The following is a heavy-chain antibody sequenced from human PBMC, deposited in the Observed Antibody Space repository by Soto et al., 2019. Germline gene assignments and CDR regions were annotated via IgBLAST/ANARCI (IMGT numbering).Heavy chain of an antibody. Sequence: GESLKISCKGSGYSFTSYWIGWVRQMPGKGLEWMGIIYPGDSDTRYSPSFQGQVTISADKSISTAYLQWSSLKASDTAMYYCARQQDWGIPARSFDYWGQGTLVTVSS. CDR2: IYPGDSDT. V-gene: IGHV5-51*01. CDR3: ARQQDWGIPARSFDY. J-gene: IGHJ4*02. CDR1: GYSFTSYW. D-gene: IGHD6-6*01.